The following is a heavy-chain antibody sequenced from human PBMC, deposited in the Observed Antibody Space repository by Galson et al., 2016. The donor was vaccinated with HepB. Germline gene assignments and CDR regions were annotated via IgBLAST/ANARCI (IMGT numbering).Heavy chain of an antibody. CDR2: THYRESN. D-gene: IGHD6-6*01. J-gene: IGHJ4*02. CDR1: GTSITSYY. V-gene: IGHV4-59*01. CDR3: ARYLRGSRSSMFDY. Sequence: SETLSLTCTVSGTSITSYYWSWIRQAPGKGLEWIGHTHYRESNDYNPSLKSRVIMSVDSSKSQFSLKLSSVTAADTAVYCARYLRGSRSSMFDYWGQGTLVTVSS.